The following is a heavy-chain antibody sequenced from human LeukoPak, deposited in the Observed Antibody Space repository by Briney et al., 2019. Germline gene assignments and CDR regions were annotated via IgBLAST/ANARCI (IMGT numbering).Heavy chain of an antibody. CDR2: INAGNGNT. CDR3: ARDYYDSSGYYEVGY. V-gene: IGHV1-3*01. J-gene: IGHJ4*02. CDR1: GYTFTSYA. Sequence: ASVKVSCKASGYTFTSYAMHWVRQAPGQRLEWMGWINAGNGNTKYSQKFQGRVTIARDTSASTAYMELSSLRSEDTAVYYCARDYYDSSGYYEVGYWGQGTLVTVSS. D-gene: IGHD3-22*01.